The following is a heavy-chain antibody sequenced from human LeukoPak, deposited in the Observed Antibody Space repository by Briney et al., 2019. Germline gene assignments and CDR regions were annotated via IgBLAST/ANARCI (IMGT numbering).Heavy chain of an antibody. CDR3: ARATPYTTDHDY. D-gene: IGHD4-11*01. V-gene: IGHV1-18*01. CDR1: GYTFTSYG. J-gene: IGHJ4*02. Sequence: ASVKVSCKASGYTFTSYGISWVRQAPGQGLEWMGWISAYNGNTNYAQKLQGRVTMTTDTSTSAAYMELRSLRSDDTAVYYCARATPYTTDHDYWGQGTLVTVSS. CDR2: ISAYNGNT.